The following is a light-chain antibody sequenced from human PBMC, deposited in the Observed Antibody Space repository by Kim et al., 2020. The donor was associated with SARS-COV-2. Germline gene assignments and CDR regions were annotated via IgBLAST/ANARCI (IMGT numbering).Light chain of an antibody. Sequence: EIVMTQSPDTLSVSPGERATLFCRASQSVSTNLAWYQQKPGQPPRLFIYGASTRATGIPARFSGSGSGTEFTLTISSQQSEDFAIYYCQQYNNWPRSFGQGTKVDIK. CDR1: QSVSTN. V-gene: IGKV3-15*01. CDR2: GAS. J-gene: IGKJ1*01. CDR3: QQYNNWPRS.